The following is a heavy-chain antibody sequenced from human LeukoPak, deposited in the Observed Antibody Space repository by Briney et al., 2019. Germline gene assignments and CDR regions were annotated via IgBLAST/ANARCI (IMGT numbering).Heavy chain of an antibody. CDR2: IYTSGST. CDR1: GGSISSYY. CDR3: AREMATRVYYYCYYMDV. Sequence: SETLSLTCTVSGGSISSYYWSWIRQPPGKGLEWIGYIYTSGSTNYNPSLKSRVTISVDTSKNQFSLKLSSVTAADTAVYYCAREMATRVYYYCYYMDVWGKGTTVTVSS. J-gene: IGHJ6*03. D-gene: IGHD5-24*01. V-gene: IGHV4-4*09.